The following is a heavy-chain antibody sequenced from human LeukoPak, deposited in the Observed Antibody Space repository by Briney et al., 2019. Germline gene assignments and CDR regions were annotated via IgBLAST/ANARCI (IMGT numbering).Heavy chain of an antibody. CDR2: IGTAGDT. Sequence: PRGSLTLPCAASGFTFSSYDMHWVRQATGKGLEWVSAIGTAGDTYYPDSMKGRFTISRENAKNSLYLQINSLRAGDTAVYYCARETGAFDYWGQGTLVTVSS. D-gene: IGHD1-14*01. CDR1: GFTFSSYD. V-gene: IGHV3-13*01. J-gene: IGHJ4*02. CDR3: ARETGAFDY.